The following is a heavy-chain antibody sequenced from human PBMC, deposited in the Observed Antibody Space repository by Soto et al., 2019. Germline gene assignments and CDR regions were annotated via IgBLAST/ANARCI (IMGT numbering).Heavy chain of an antibody. Sequence: VGLLRLSCEASGFTVSGIYMTCVRQAPGKGLEWVSVIYSGGATYYADSVKGRFTISRDNSKNTLYLQMNSLRAEDTAVYYCARAPLYGGNSVWGQGTVVTVSS. J-gene: IGHJ4*02. CDR1: GFTVSGIY. D-gene: IGHD4-17*01. CDR3: ARAPLYGGNSV. V-gene: IGHV3-66*01. CDR2: IYSGGAT.